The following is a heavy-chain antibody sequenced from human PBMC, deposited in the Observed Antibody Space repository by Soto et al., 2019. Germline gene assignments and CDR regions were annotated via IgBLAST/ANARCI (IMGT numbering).Heavy chain of an antibody. CDR2: IIPILGIA. J-gene: IGHJ4*02. CDR1: GGTFSSYT. Sequence: QVQLVQSGAEVKKPGSSVKVSCKASGGTFSSYTISWVRQAPGQGLEWMGRIIPILGIANYAQKFQGRVTITADKSTSTAYMELSSLRSEDTAVYYCARNLYGDYYFDCWGQGTLVTVSS. V-gene: IGHV1-69*02. D-gene: IGHD4-17*01. CDR3: ARNLYGDYYFDC.